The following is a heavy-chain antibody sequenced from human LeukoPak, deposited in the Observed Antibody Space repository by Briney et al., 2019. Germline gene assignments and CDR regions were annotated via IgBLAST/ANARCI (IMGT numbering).Heavy chain of an antibody. J-gene: IGHJ4*02. CDR3: ARDRGPGSDHYFDY. Sequence: GGTLRLSCAASGFTFSSYWMSWVRQAPGKGLEWVANIKQDGSEKYYVDSVKGRFTISRDNAKNSLYLQMNSLRAEDTAVYYCARDRGPGSDHYFDYWGQGTLVTVSS. CDR2: IKQDGSEK. CDR1: GFTFSSYW. V-gene: IGHV3-7*01. D-gene: IGHD3-10*01.